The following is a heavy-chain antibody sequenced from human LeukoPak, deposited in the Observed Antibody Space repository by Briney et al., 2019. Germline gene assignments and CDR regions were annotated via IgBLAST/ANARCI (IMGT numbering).Heavy chain of an antibody. D-gene: IGHD3-10*01. CDR1: GFTFSIYA. V-gene: IGHV3-23*01. Sequence: PGGSLRLSCAASGFTFSIYAMAWVRKAPGKGREWVSGISGGSTFYADSVKGRFTISRDNSKDTLYLQMNSLRAEDTAVYYCAKDRGQLLWFGELSDYWGQGTLVTVSS. CDR2: ISGGST. CDR3: AKDRGQLLWFGELSDY. J-gene: IGHJ4*02.